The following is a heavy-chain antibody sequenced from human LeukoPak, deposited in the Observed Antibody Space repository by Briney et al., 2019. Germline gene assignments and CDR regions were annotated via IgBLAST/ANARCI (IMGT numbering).Heavy chain of an antibody. V-gene: IGHV3-23*01. CDR1: GFTFSSYA. J-gene: IGHJ4*02. Sequence: GGSLRLSCAASGFTFSSYAMSWVRQAPGKGLEWVSAISGSGGSTYYADSVKGRFTISRDNSKNTLYLQMNSLRAEDTAVYYCARDLTRSGWKPAYFDYWGQGTLVTVSS. CDR3: ARDLTRSGWKPAYFDY. D-gene: IGHD6-19*01. CDR2: ISGSGGST.